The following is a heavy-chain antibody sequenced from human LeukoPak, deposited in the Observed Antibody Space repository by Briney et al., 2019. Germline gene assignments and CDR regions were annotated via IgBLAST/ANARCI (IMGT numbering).Heavy chain of an antibody. J-gene: IGHJ4*02. CDR3: ARHRGYYDFWSGYPDY. D-gene: IGHD3-3*01. V-gene: IGHV5-51*01. CDR1: GYSFTSYW. CDR2: IYPGDSDT. Sequence: GESLKISCKGSGYSFTSYWIGWVRQMPGKGLEWMGIIYPGDSDTRYSPSFQGQVTISADKSISTAYLQWSSLKASDTAMYYCARHRGYYDFWSGYPDYWGQGTLVTVSS.